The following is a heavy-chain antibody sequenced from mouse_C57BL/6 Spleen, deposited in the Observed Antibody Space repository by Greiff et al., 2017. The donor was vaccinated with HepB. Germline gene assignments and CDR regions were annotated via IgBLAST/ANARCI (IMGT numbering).Heavy chain of an antibody. V-gene: IGHV10-1*01. J-gene: IGHJ4*01. D-gene: IGHD2-4*01. CDR1: GFSFNTYA. Sequence: GGGLVQPKGSLKLSCAASGFSFNTYAMNWVRQAPGKGLEWVARIRSKSNNYATYYADSVKDRFTISRDDSESMLYLQMNNLKTEDTAMYYCVRQEDYDVFYYAMDYWGQGTSVTVSS. CDR2: IRSKSNNYAT. CDR3: VRQEDYDVFYYAMDY.